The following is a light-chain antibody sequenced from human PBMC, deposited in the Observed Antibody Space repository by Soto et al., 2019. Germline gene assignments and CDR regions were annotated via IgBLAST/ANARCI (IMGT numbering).Light chain of an antibody. J-gene: IGKJ1*01. V-gene: IGKV1-12*01. Sequence: DIQMTQSPSSLSSSVGDTFTITCLSSQDINSRLAWFQQQPGRPPKYVIQAATMLQSGFPSRFAGSGSGRDFTLTIHTLQPEDSATYYCLQVANFPRTFGQGTKVHIK. CDR2: AAT. CDR1: QDINSR. CDR3: LQVANFPRT.